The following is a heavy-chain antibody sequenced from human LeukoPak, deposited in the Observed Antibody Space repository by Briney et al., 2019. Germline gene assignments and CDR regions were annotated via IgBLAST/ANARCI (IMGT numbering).Heavy chain of an antibody. D-gene: IGHD1-26*01. V-gene: IGHV3-30*02. J-gene: IGHJ4*02. CDR1: GFTFSTYG. Sequence: PGGSLRLSFAASGFTFSTYGMNWFRQAPGKGLGWLAFIRYDGSNKYYADSVKGRFTISRDNSKNTLYLQMNSLRAEDTAVYYCAIEWELLTFGYWGQGTLVTVSS. CDR3: AIEWELLTFGY. CDR2: IRYDGSNK.